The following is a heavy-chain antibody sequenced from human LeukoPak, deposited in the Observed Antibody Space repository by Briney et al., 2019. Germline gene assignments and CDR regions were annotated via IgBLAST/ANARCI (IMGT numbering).Heavy chain of an antibody. CDR2: IYHSGST. D-gene: IGHD3-10*01. CDR3: ARSPYYYGSGSLDY. Sequence: SETLSLTCAVSGGSISSGGYSWRWMRQPPGKGLEWIGYIYHSGSTYYNPSLKSRVTISVDRSKNQFSLKLSSVTAADTAVYYCARSPYYYGSGSLDYWGQGTLVTVSS. V-gene: IGHV4-30-2*01. J-gene: IGHJ4*02. CDR1: GGSISSGGYS.